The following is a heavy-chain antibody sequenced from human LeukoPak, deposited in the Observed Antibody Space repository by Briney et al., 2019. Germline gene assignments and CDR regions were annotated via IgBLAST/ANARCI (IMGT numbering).Heavy chain of an antibody. Sequence: SESLSLTCAVYGGSFSGYYWSWIRQPPGKGLECIGEINHSGSTNYNPSLKSRVTISVDTSKNQFFLKLSSVTAADTAVYYCAREPTYYDFWSGYYSVTGFDPWGQGTLVTVSS. CDR3: AREPTYYDFWSGYYSVTGFDP. D-gene: IGHD3-3*01. CDR2: INHSGST. CDR1: GGSFSGYY. V-gene: IGHV4-34*01. J-gene: IGHJ5*02.